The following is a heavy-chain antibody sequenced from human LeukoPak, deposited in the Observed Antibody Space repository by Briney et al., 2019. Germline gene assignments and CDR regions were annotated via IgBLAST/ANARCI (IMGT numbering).Heavy chain of an antibody. J-gene: IGHJ4*02. CDR1: GGSISSYY. CDR2: IYYSGST. CDR3: ARGTVKAAPDY. V-gene: IGHV4-59*01. Sequence: SETLSLTCTVSGGSISSYYWSWIRQPPGKGLEWLGYIYYSGSTNYNPSLKSRVTISVDTSKNQFSLKLSSVTAADTAVYYCARGTVKAAPDYWGQGTLVTVSS. D-gene: IGHD2-2*01.